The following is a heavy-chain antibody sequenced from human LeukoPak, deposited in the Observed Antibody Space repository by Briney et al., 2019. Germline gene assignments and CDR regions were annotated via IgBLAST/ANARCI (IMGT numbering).Heavy chain of an antibody. Sequence: PGGSLRLSCAASGFTFSNYNMNWVRQAPGKGLEWVSSMTTTGIYIFYADSVKGRFTISRDNAKNSLYLQMNSLRAEDTALYYCAKDMFPIAAAGNDAFDIWGQGTMVTVSS. CDR3: AKDMFPIAAAGNDAFDI. CDR2: MTTTGIYI. D-gene: IGHD6-13*01. V-gene: IGHV3-21*04. J-gene: IGHJ3*02. CDR1: GFTFSNYN.